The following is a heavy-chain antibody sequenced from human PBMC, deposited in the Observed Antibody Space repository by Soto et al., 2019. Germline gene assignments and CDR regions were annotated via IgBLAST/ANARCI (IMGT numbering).Heavy chain of an antibody. CDR3: AKGGRGTYYYYYGMDV. CDR2: ISGSGDST. Sequence: GGSLRLSCAASGFTFSSYAMSWVRQAPGKGLEWVSAISGSGDSTYYADSVKGRFTISRDNSKNTLYLQMNSLRAEDTAVYYCAKGGRGTYYYYYGMDVWGQGTTVTVSS. CDR1: GFTFSSYA. J-gene: IGHJ6*02. V-gene: IGHV3-23*01. D-gene: IGHD1-1*01.